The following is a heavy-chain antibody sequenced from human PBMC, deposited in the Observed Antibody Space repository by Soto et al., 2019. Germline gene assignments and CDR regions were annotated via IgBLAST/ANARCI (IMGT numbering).Heavy chain of an antibody. CDR1: GFTFSSYA. V-gene: IGHV3-30-3*01. D-gene: IGHD6-13*01. J-gene: IGHJ6*02. CDR2: ISYDGSNK. Sequence: PGGSLRLSCAASGFTFSSYAMHWVRQAPGKGLEWVAVISYDGSNKYYADSVKGRFTISRDNSKNTLYLQMNSLRAEDTAVYYCARDLGEGSWSYSYYGTDVWGQGTTVTVSS. CDR3: ARDLGEGSWSYSYYGTDV.